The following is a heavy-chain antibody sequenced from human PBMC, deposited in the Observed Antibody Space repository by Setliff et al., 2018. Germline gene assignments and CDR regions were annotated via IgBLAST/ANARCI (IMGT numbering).Heavy chain of an antibody. CDR3: AAGVIDY. CDR2: FATGGGA. J-gene: IGHJ4*01. CDR1: EFTFSSYA. D-gene: IGHD6-13*01. Sequence: PSETLSLSCAASEFTFSSYAMSWVRQAPGKGLEWVCAFATGGGAYYADSVRGRFTISRDNSRDTLFLLMTDLRPEDTAVYYCAAGVIDYWGQGTVVTVSS. V-gene: IGHV3-23*01.